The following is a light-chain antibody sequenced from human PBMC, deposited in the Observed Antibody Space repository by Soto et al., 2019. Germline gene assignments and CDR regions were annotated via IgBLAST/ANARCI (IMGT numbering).Light chain of an antibody. V-gene: IGKV3-11*01. CDR1: QSVSNY. CDR2: DAY. J-gene: IGKJ2*01. Sequence: EIVLTHSPATLSLSPGERATLSCRASQSVSNYLAWYQQKPGQAPRLLIYDAYNRATGIPARFSGSGSGTGFTLAISRVEPEDFGVYYCQQRTNWPHTFGQVTKQEIE. CDR3: QQRTNWPHT.